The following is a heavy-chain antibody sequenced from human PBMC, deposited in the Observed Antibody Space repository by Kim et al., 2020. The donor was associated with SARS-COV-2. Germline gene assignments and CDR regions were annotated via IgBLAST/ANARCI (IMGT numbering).Heavy chain of an antibody. CDR2: YT. D-gene: IGHD2-8*01. Sequence: YTDYGESVKGRFSISRDNAKNSLYLEMNNLRAEETAVYYCARNRQVYYSDCGGQATLVTVSS. CDR3: ARNRQVYYSDC. V-gene: IGHV3-11*06. J-gene: IGHJ4*02.